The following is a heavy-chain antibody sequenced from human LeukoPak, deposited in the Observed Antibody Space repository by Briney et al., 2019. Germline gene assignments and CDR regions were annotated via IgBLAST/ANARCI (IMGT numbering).Heavy chain of an antibody. CDR2: INPNSGGT. CDR3: AREALMIPGRGAFDI. CDR1: GYTFTSYA. D-gene: IGHD2-2*01. Sequence: ASVKVSCKASGYTFTSYAMHWVRQAPGQGLEWMGWINPNSGGTNYAQKFQGRVTMTRDTSISTAYMELSRLRSDDTAVYYCAREALMIPGRGAFDIWGQGTMVTVSS. V-gene: IGHV1-2*02. J-gene: IGHJ3*02.